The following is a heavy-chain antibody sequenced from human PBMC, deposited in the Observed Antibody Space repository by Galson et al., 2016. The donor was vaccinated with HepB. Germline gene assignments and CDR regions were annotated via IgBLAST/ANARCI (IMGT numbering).Heavy chain of an antibody. Sequence: SVKVSCKASGYTFTDYYMHWVRQAPGQGLDWIGWINPNSGGTKYAQKFQGWVTMTRDTSITTGYMELRRLKSGGTAKYFCARGRYQPLSGLDVWGQGTTVTVSS. CDR2: INPNSGGT. CDR3: ARGRYQPLSGLDV. V-gene: IGHV1-2*04. J-gene: IGHJ6*02. CDR1: GYTFTDYY. D-gene: IGHD1-14*01.